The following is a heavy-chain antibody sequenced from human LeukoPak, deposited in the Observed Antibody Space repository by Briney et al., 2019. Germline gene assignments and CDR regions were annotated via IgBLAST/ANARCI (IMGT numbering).Heavy chain of an antibody. CDR3: ARDRPYSTYYYDSSGPDSFAFDI. J-gene: IGHJ3*02. Sequence: NPSETLSLTCTVSGGSISSGGYYWSWIRQHPGKGLEWIGYIYYSGSTYHNPSLKSRVTISVDTSKNQFSLKLSSVTAADTAVYYCARDRPYSTYYYDSSGPDSFAFDIWGQGTMVTVSS. V-gene: IGHV4-31*03. D-gene: IGHD3-22*01. CDR2: IYYSGST. CDR1: GGSISSGGYY.